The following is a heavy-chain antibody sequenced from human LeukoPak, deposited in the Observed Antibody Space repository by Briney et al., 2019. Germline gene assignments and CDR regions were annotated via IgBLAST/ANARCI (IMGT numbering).Heavy chain of an antibody. CDR2: MNPNIGTT. CDR1: GYTFKNYG. V-gene: IGHV1-8*03. Sequence: GASVKVSCKASGYTFKNYGINWVRQATGQGLEWMGWMNPNIGTTDYAQKFQGRFTITMDTSIGTTYMELSRLTTEDTAVYYCARSRVGNGDYLFEDVWGQGTLVTVSS. CDR3: ARSRVGNGDYLFEDV. D-gene: IGHD4-17*01. J-gene: IGHJ4*02.